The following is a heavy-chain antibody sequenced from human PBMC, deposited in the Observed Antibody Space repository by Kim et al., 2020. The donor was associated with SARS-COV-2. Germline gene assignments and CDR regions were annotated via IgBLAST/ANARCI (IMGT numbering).Heavy chain of an antibody. J-gene: IGHJ3*02. Sequence: AAPGKGRFTISRDNAKNSRYLQMNSLRAEDTAVYYCAGDGAVYSFDAFDIWGQGTMVTVSS. D-gene: IGHD5-18*01. CDR3: AGDGAVYSFDAFDI. V-gene: IGHV3-11*06.